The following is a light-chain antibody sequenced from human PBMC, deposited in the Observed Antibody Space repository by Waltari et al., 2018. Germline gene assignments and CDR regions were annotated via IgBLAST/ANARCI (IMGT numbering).Light chain of an antibody. CDR1: KSLNVW. Sequence: DIQMTQSPSTLAASVGDTVTITCRASKSLNVWLAWYQQKAGKAPKLLIYKASSLQNGVPSRFSGSGSGTEFTLTITNLQPDDFATYYCQQYNDYRTFGQGTRVEIK. J-gene: IGKJ1*01. CDR3: QQYNDYRT. CDR2: KAS. V-gene: IGKV1-5*03.